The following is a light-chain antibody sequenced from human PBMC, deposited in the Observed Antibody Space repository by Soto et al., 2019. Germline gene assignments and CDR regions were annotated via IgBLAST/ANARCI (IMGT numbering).Light chain of an antibody. CDR1: QSVSSN. Sequence: EIVMTQSPATLSVSPGERATLFCRASQSVSSNLAWYQQKPGQAPRLLIYGASTRATGVPARFSGSGSGTEFTLTISSLQSEDFAVYYCQHYNNWTFGQGTKVEIK. J-gene: IGKJ1*01. V-gene: IGKV3-15*01. CDR3: QHYNNWT. CDR2: GAS.